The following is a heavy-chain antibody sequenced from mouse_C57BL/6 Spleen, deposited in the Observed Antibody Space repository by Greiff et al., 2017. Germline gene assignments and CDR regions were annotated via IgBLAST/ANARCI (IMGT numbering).Heavy chain of an antibody. CDR1: GYTFTSYW. J-gene: IGHJ4*01. CDR2: IHPNSGST. Sequence: QVQLKQPGAELVKPRASVKLSCKASGYTFTSYWMHWVKQRPGQGLEWIGMIHPNSGSTNYNEKFKSKATLTVDKSSSTAYMQLSSLTSEDSAVYYCARRGVVYAMDYWGQGTSVTVSS. V-gene: IGHV1-64*01. CDR3: ARRGVVYAMDY.